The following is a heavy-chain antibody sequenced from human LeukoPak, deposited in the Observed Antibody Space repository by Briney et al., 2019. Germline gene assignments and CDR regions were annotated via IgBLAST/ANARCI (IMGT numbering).Heavy chain of an antibody. V-gene: IGHV4-59*01. Sequence: RASGTLSLTCTVSGDSIIGYYWSWIRQPPGKRLEGIGYIYNTLDTTYNPSLESRVTISLDMSNKQFSLSLRSVTAADTAVYYCARRRYYDSTGYNPTYYFDYWGQGILVTVSS. CDR2: IYNTLDT. D-gene: IGHD3-22*01. CDR3: ARRRYYDSTGYNPTYYFDY. CDR1: GDSIIGYY. J-gene: IGHJ4*02.